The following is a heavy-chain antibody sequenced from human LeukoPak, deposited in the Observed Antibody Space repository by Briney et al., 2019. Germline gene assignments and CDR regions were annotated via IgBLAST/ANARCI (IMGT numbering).Heavy chain of an antibody. D-gene: IGHD3-10*01. V-gene: IGHV4-34*01. CDR2: INHSGST. Sequence: SKTLSLTCAVYGGSFSGYYWSWIRQPPGKGLEWIGEINHSGSTNYNPSLKSRVTISVDKSKNQFSLKLSSVTAADTAVYYCARRYYYGSGSYYKRRNAFDIWGQGTMVTVSS. CDR1: GGSFSGYY. CDR3: ARRYYYGSGSYYKRRNAFDI. J-gene: IGHJ3*02.